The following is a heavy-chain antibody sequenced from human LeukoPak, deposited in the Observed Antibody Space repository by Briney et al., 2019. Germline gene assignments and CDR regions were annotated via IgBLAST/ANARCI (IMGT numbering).Heavy chain of an antibody. Sequence: SETLSLTCSVSGSSINTNSYWAWTRQTPGTGLEWIGSSHHGGNTYYHPSLKSRVTISIDMSKNQFSLELYSVTAADTAVYYCARWLGKGFDMWGQGTVVTVSS. V-gene: IGHV4-38-2*01. CDR3: ARWLGKGFDM. CDR2: SHHGGNT. J-gene: IGHJ3*02. CDR1: GSSINTNSY. D-gene: IGHD3-22*01.